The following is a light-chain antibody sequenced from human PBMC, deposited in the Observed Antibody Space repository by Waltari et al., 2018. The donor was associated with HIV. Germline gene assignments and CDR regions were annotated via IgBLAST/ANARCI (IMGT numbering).Light chain of an antibody. CDR2: EVS. V-gene: IGLV2-14*01. Sequence: QSALTQPASVSGSPGQSITISCTGTSSDVGGYNYVSWYQQHPGKAPKLMIYEVSRRPSGVANRFAGSTSANTASLTIAGLQAEDEADYYCSSYTSSSTPVFGGGTKLTVL. J-gene: IGLJ2*01. CDR3: SSYTSSSTPV. CDR1: SSDVGGYNY.